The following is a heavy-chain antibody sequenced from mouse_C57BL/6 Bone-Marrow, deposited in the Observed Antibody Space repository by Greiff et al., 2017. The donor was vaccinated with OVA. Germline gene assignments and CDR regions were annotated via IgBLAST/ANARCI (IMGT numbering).Heavy chain of an antibody. J-gene: IGHJ3*01. V-gene: IGHV5-6*01. Sequence: VQLKESGGDLVKPGGSLKLSCAASGFTFSSYGMSWVRQTPDKRLEWVATISSGGSYTYYPDSVKGRFTISRDNAKNTLYLQMSSLKSEDTAMYYCATYDYAPFAYWGQGTLVTVSA. CDR3: ATYDYAPFAY. CDR2: ISSGGSYT. CDR1: GFTFSSYG. D-gene: IGHD2-4*01.